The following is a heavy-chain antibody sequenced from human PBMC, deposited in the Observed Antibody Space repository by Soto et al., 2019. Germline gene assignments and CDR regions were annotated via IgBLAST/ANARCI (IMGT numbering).Heavy chain of an antibody. V-gene: IGHV3-23*01. Sequence: EVQLLESGGGLVQPGGSLRLSCAASGFTFSSYAMSWVRQAPGKGLEWVSAISGSGGSTYYADSVKGRFTISRDNSKNTLYQQMNSLRADDTAVYYYAKTDTVSRVCYYLGQGTLVTGSS. CDR3: AKTDTVSRVCYY. J-gene: IGHJ4*02. D-gene: IGHD5-18*01. CDR1: GFTFSSYA. CDR2: ISGSGGST.